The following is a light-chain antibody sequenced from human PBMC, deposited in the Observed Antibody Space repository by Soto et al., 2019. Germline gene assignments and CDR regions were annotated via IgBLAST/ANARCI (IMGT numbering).Light chain of an antibody. V-gene: IGKV1-39*01. CDR3: QKSYNIPYT. CDR1: QTISTY. CDR2: AAS. Sequence: DIQMTQSPSSLSASVGDRVTITCRASQTISTYLNWYQQKPGKAPKLLIYAASNLQSGVPSRFSGRGSGTDFTLTISSLQPEDFATYYCQKSYNIPYTFGQGTKLEI. J-gene: IGKJ2*01.